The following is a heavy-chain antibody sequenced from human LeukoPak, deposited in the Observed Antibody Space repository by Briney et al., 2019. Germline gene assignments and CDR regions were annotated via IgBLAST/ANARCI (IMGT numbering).Heavy chain of an antibody. CDR2: ISGDGLRT. V-gene: IGHV3-64*01. CDR1: GFTFRTYS. Sequence: GGSLRLSCAASGFTFRTYSMNWVRQAPGKGLEYVAAISGDGLRTFYANSVKGRFTISRDNSKNTVYLQMGSLRVEDRAVYYCARGMLFAADYWGQGTLVTVSS. J-gene: IGHJ4*02. D-gene: IGHD2-8*01. CDR3: ARGMLFAADY.